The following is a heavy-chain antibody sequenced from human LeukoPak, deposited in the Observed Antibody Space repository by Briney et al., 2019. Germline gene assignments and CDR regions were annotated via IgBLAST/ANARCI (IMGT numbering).Heavy chain of an antibody. D-gene: IGHD1-26*01. V-gene: IGHV3-23*01. CDR3: AKLRYSGSYYGPSDY. Sequence: GGSLRLSCAASGFTFSSYAMSWVRQAPGKGLDWVSAISGSGGSTYYADSVKGRFTISRDNSKNTLYLQMNSLRAEDTAVYYCAKLRYSGSYYGPSDYWGQGTLVTVSS. J-gene: IGHJ4*02. CDR2: ISGSGGST. CDR1: GFTFSSYA.